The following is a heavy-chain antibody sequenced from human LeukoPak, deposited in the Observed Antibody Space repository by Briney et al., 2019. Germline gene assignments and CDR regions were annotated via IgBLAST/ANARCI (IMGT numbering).Heavy chain of an antibody. J-gene: IGHJ4*02. V-gene: IGHV3-21*01. CDR1: GFTFSSYA. CDR2: ISSSSNYI. CDR3: ARDLTDDFWGGYHFDY. Sequence: GGSLRLSCAPSGFTFSSYAMNWVRQAPGKGLEWLSSISSSSNYIYYADSVKGRFTISRDNAENSLYLQVNSLRAEDTAVYYCARDLTDDFWGGYHFDYWGQGTLVTVSS. D-gene: IGHD3-3*01.